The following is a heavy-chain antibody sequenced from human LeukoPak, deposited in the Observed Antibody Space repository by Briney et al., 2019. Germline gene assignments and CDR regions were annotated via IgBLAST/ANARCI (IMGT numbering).Heavy chain of an antibody. Sequence: SVKVSCKASGGTFSSCAISWVRQAPGQGLEWMGGIIPIFGTANYAQKFQGGVTITADESTSTAYMELSSLRSEDTAVYYCARDLPRRLRDYGMDVWGQGTTVTVSS. CDR3: ARDLPRRLRDYGMDV. CDR2: IIPIFGTA. J-gene: IGHJ6*02. V-gene: IGHV1-69*13. D-gene: IGHD3-10*01. CDR1: GGTFSSCA.